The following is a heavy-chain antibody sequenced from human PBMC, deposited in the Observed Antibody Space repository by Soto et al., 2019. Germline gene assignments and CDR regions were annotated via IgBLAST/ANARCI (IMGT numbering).Heavy chain of an antibody. J-gene: IGHJ4*02. CDR2: IRGDGGQT. CDR1: GFTFTSYG. CDR3: ARDVGLDSDDFFAY. D-gene: IGHD3-9*01. Sequence: VQLFASGGGSARPGGSLRLSCTASGFTFTSYGMGWVRQAPGKGLQWVSTIRGDGGQTHYPDSVTGRFSISRDNSKNTVDLQMDSLRAEDTAMYFCARDVGLDSDDFFAYWGQGTQVTVSS. V-gene: IGHV3-23*01.